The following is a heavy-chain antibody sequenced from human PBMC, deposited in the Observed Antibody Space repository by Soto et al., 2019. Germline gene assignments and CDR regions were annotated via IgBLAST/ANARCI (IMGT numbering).Heavy chain of an antibody. D-gene: IGHD6-13*01. J-gene: IGHJ6*02. CDR2: TYYRSKWYN. CDR1: GDSVSSNSAA. CDR3: ARDPTYSSSWYPGYYYYYGMDV. Sequence: PSPTLSLTCAISGDSVSSNSAAWNWIRQSPSRGLEWLGRTYYRSKWYNDYAVSVKSRITINPDTSKNQFSLQLNSVTPEDTAVYYCARDPTYSSSWYPGYYYYYGMDVWGQGTTVTVSS. V-gene: IGHV6-1*01.